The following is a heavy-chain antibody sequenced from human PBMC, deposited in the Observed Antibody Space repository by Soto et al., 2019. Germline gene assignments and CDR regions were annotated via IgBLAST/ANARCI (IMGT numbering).Heavy chain of an antibody. D-gene: IGHD3-16*01. CDR1: GFTFSSYW. CDR2: INSDGSST. V-gene: IGHV3-74*01. CDR3: ARVPRGSDYFDY. J-gene: IGHJ4*02. Sequence: GGSLRLSCAASGFTFSSYWMHWVRQAPGKGLVWVSRINSDGSSTSYADSVKGRFTISRDNAKNTLYLQMNGLRAEDTAVYYCARVPRGSDYFDYWGQGTLVTVSS.